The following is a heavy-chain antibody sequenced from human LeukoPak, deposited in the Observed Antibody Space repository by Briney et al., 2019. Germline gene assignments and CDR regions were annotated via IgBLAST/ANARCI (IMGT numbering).Heavy chain of an antibody. CDR2: IKQDGSEK. CDR3: ARVPTYYDFWSGPAVLYFDY. D-gene: IGHD3-3*01. Sequence: GGSLRLSCAASGFTFSSYWMSWVRQAPGKGLEWVANIKQDGSEKYYVDSVKGRFTISRDNAKNSLYLQMNSLRAEDTAVYYCARVPTYYDFWSGPAVLYFDYWGQGTLVTVSS. J-gene: IGHJ4*02. CDR1: GFTFSSYW. V-gene: IGHV3-7*04.